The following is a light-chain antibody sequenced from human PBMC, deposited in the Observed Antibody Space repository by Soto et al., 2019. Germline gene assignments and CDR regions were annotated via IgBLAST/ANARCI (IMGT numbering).Light chain of an antibody. CDR3: QQYHDWPLT. CDR1: QTISTN. CDR2: GAS. Sequence: EIEMTQSPTTLSVSPGERGTLSCRASQTISTNLAWYQLKPGQAPRLLIYGASTRATGLPARFSGNGSRTDFTLTISSLQSEDFAVYYCQQYHDWPLTFGQGTRVDIK. V-gene: IGKV3D-15*01. J-gene: IGKJ1*01.